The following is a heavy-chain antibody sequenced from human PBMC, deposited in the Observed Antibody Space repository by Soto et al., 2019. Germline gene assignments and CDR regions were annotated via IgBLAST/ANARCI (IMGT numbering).Heavy chain of an antibody. CDR3: ARGCSSTSCYTPYDILTGYYPRPFDP. V-gene: IGHV4-4*02. Sequence: SETLSLTCALSGGSISSSNWWSWVRQPPGKGLEWIGEIYHSGSTNYNPSLKSRVTISVDKSKNQFSLKLSSVTAADTAVYYCARGCSSTSCYTPYDILTGYYPRPFDPWGQGTLVTVSS. CDR1: GGSISSSNW. CDR2: IYHSGST. J-gene: IGHJ5*02. D-gene: IGHD2-2*02.